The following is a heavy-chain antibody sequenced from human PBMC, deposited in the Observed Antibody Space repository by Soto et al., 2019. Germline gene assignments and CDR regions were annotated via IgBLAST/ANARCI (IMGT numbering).Heavy chain of an antibody. D-gene: IGHD3-10*01. CDR1: GGTFSSYA. J-gene: IGHJ5*02. CDR3: ARVLAYYYGSGPQGWFDP. Sequence: SVKVSCKASGGTFSSYAISWVRQAPGQGLEWMGGIIPIFGTANYAQKFQGRVTITADESTSTAYMELSSLRSEDTAVYYCARVLAYYYGSGPQGWFDPWGQGTLVTVSS. V-gene: IGHV1-69*13. CDR2: IIPIFGTA.